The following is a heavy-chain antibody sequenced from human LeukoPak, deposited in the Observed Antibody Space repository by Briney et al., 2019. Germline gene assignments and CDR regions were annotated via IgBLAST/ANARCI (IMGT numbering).Heavy chain of an antibody. J-gene: IGHJ4*02. CDR1: GFTFSSYA. V-gene: IGHV3-23*01. D-gene: IGHD2-2*01. Sequence: GGSLRLSCAASGFTFSSYAMSWVRQAPGKGLEWVSAISGSGGSTSYADSVKGRFTIFRDNSKNTLYLQMNSLRAEDTAVYYCAKDAPVNIVVVPAANSWGQGTLVTVSS. CDR3: AKDAPVNIVVVPAANS. CDR2: ISGSGGST.